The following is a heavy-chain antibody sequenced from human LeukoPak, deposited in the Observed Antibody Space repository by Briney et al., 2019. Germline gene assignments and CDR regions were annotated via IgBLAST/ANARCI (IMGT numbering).Heavy chain of an antibody. J-gene: IGHJ4*02. CDR1: VYTFTSYG. CDR2: ISAYNVNT. CDR3: ARAGGSGSYLY. Sequence: ASVTLSCKVSVYTFTSYGISWVRQAPGPGPEWRGWISAYNVNTNYAQKLQGRVTMTTDTSTSTAYMELRSLRSDDTAVYYCARAGGSGSYLYWGQGTLVTVSS. D-gene: IGHD3-10*01. V-gene: IGHV1-18*01.